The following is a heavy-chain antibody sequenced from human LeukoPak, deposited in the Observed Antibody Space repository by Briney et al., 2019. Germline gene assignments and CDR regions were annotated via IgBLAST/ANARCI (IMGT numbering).Heavy chain of an antibody. D-gene: IGHD6-13*01. CDR1: GFTFVTFA. Sequence: GGSLRLSCAASGFTFVTFAMGWVRQAPGKGLEWVSTISGSGGGTYYADSVRGRFTISRDNSKNTLYLQMNSLRAEDTAVYYCAKHKGAGSRYSYSMDVWGKGATVTVSS. CDR2: ISGSGGGT. CDR3: AKHKGAGSRYSYSMDV. J-gene: IGHJ6*03. V-gene: IGHV3-23*01.